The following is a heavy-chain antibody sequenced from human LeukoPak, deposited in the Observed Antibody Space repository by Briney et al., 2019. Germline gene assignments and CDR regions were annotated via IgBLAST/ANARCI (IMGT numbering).Heavy chain of an antibody. CDR1: GFTFRSYA. J-gene: IGHJ4*02. CDR2: VSGSGGST. CDR3: ARERYYFDY. Sequence: GGSLRLSCAASGFTFRSYAMSWVRQAPGKGLEWVSSVSGSGGSTFYADSVKGRFTISRDNSKNTLYLQMNSLRAEDTAVYYCARERYYFDYWGQGTLVTVSS. D-gene: IGHD5-24*01. V-gene: IGHV3-23*01.